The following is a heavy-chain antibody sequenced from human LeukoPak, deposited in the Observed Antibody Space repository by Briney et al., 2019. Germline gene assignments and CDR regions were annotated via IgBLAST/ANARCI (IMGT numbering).Heavy chain of an antibody. CDR3: ARGGSGWPRDY. V-gene: IGHV1-3*01. D-gene: IGHD6-25*01. Sequence: GASVKVSCKASGYTFTSYAMHWVRQASGQRLEWMGWINAGNGNTKYSQKFQGRVTITRDTSASTAYMELSSLRSDDTAVYYCARGGSGWPRDYWGQGTLVTVSS. CDR1: GYTFTSYA. CDR2: INAGNGNT. J-gene: IGHJ4*02.